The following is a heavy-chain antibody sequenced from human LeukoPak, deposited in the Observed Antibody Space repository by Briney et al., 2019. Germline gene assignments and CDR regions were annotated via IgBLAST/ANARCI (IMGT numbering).Heavy chain of an antibody. Sequence: SGGSLRLSCAASGFTFSSYGMHWVRQAPGKGLEWVAFIRYDGSNKYYAGSVKGRFTISRDNSKSTLYLQMNSLRAEDTAVYYCANLYVWGSYRYSMDVWGKGTTVTVSS. V-gene: IGHV3-30*02. CDR2: IRYDGSNK. D-gene: IGHD3-16*02. J-gene: IGHJ6*03. CDR1: GFTFSSYG. CDR3: ANLYVWGSYRYSMDV.